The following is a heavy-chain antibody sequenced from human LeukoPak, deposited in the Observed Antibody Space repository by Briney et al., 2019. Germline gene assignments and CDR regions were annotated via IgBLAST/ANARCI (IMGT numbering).Heavy chain of an antibody. J-gene: IGHJ4*02. CDR1: GFTFSSYG. CDR2: IWYDGSNK. Sequence: PGGSLRLSCAASGFTFSSYGMHWVRQAPGKGLEWVAVIWYDGSNKYYADSVKGRFTISRDNSKNTLYLQMNSLRAEDTAVYYCAKGFWFESSGLLYWGQGTLVTVSS. D-gene: IGHD6-19*01. V-gene: IGHV3-30*02. CDR3: AKGFWFESSGLLY.